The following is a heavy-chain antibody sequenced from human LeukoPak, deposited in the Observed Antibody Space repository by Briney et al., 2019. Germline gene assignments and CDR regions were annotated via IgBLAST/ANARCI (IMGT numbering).Heavy chain of an antibody. CDR2: ITTGSSYI. CDR3: ARGDNEA. CDR1: GFIFSSKW. V-gene: IGHV3-21*01. Sequence: GGSLRLSCTTSGFIFSSKWMTWVRQAPGKGLEWVSSITTGSSYIYYADSVKGRFTISRDNAKNSLYLQMNSLRAEDTAVYYCARGDNEAWGQGTLVTVSS. D-gene: IGHD5-24*01. J-gene: IGHJ5*02.